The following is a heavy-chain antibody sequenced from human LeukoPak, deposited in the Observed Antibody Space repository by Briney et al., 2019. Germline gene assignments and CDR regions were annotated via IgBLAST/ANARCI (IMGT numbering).Heavy chain of an antibody. D-gene: IGHD3-16*02. V-gene: IGHV1-2*02. J-gene: IGHJ4*02. CDR1: GYTFTGYY. Sequence: ASVKVSCKASGYTFTGYYTHWVRQAPGQGLEWMGWINPNSGGTNYAQKFQGRVTMTRDTSISTAYMELSRLRSDDTAVYYCARGIDEYDYVWGSYRYTGSYFDYWGQGTLVTVSS. CDR3: ARGIDEYDYVWGSYRYTGSYFDY. CDR2: INPNSGGT.